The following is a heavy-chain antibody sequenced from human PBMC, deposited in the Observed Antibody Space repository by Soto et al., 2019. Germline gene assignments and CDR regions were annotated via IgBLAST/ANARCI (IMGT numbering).Heavy chain of an antibody. J-gene: IGHJ5*02. D-gene: IGHD3-10*01. CDR3: ASDLVLGSGSLGP. Sequence: EVQLVASVGGLVQPGGSLRLSCSTSGFIFSSNWMNWVRQAPGKGLVWVSRIRGDGADANYADSVKGRFTISSDNAKSTLDLQMASLRVDDTGRYTCASDLVLGSGSLGPWGQGARVSFSS. V-gene: IGHV3-74*01. CDR1: GFIFSSNW. CDR2: IRGDGADA.